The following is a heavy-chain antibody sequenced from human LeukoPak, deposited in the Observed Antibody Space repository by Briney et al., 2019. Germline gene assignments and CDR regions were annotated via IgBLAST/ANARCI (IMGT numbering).Heavy chain of an antibody. D-gene: IGHD3-22*01. CDR2: INPSGSST. V-gene: IGHV1-2*06. CDR3: ARGDYYDSSGYRDDAFDI. Sequence: ASVKVSCKASGYIFTDYTISWVRQAPGQGLEWMGLINPSGSSTLYAQKFQGRVTMTRDTSISTAYMELSRLRSDDTAVYYCARGDYYDSSGYRDDAFDIWGQGTMVTVSS. CDR1: GYIFTDYT. J-gene: IGHJ3*02.